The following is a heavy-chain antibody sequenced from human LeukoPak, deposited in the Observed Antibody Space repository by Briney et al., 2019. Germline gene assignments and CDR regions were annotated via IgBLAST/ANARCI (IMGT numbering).Heavy chain of an antibody. CDR2: IYYSGST. Sequence: PSQTLSLTCTVSGGSISSGGYYWSWIRQHPGKGLEWIGYIYYSGSTYYNPSLKSRVTISVDTSKNQFSLKLSSVTAADTAVYYCARGGALMSVTGFDPWGQGTLVTVSS. V-gene: IGHV4-31*03. CDR1: GGSISSGGYY. CDR3: ARGGALMSVTGFDP. J-gene: IGHJ5*02. D-gene: IGHD3-16*01.